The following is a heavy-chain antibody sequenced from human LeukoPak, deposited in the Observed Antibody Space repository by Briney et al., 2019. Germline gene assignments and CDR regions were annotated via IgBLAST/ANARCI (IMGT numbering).Heavy chain of an antibody. J-gene: IGHJ3*02. V-gene: IGHV4-59*12. CDR3: ARVYYYDSSGYYPDAFDI. Sequence: XLXCTXSDGSXXNYYWSWVRQPPGKGLEWIGYIYYSGSTKYNPFQGQVTISADKSISTAYLQWSSLKASDAAMYYCARVYYYDSSGYYPDAFDIWGQGTMVTVSS. CDR1: DGSXXNYY. D-gene: IGHD3-22*01. CDR2: IYYSGST.